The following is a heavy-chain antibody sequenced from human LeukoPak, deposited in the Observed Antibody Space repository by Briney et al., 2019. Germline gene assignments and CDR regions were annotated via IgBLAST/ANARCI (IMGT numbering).Heavy chain of an antibody. CDR3: ARAGPGSYYYMDV. Sequence: GGSLRLSSAASGFTFSSYSMNWVRQAPGKGLEWVSYISSSSSTIYYADSVKGRFTISRDNAKNSLYLQMNSLRAEDTAVYYCARAGPGSYYYMDVWGKGTTVTVSS. J-gene: IGHJ6*03. CDR2: ISSSSSTI. CDR1: GFTFSSYS. V-gene: IGHV3-48*01. D-gene: IGHD3-10*01.